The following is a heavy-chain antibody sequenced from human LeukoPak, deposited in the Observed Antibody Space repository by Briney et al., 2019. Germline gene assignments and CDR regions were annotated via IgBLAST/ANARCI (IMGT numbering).Heavy chain of an antibody. V-gene: IGHV3-30*18. CDR1: GFTFSSYG. CDR3: AKDQRVWPFDY. CDR2: ISYDGSNK. J-gene: IGHJ4*02. Sequence: PGGSLRLSCAASGFTFSSYGMHWVRQAPGKGLEWVAVISYDGSNKYYADSVKSRFTISRDNSKNTLYLQMNSLRAEDTAVYYCAKDQRVWPFDYWGQGTLVTVSS. D-gene: IGHD5/OR15-5a*01.